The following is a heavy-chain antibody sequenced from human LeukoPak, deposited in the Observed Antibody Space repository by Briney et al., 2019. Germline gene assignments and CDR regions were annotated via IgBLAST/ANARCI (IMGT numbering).Heavy chain of an antibody. V-gene: IGHV3-30*18. CDR3: AKVKYQLLFDY. D-gene: IGHD2-2*01. Sequence: GGSLRLSRAASGFTFSSYGMHWVRQAPGKGLEWVAVISYDGSNKYYADSVKGRFTISRDNSKNTLYLQMNSLRAEDTAVYYCAKVKYQLLFDYWGQGTLVTVSS. J-gene: IGHJ4*02. CDR1: GFTFSSYG. CDR2: ISYDGSNK.